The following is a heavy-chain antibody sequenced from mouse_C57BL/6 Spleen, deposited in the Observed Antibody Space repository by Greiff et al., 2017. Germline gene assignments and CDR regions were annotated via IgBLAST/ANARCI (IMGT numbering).Heavy chain of an antibody. CDR2: IYPGSGST. D-gene: IGHD1-1*01. CDR1: GYTFTSYW. V-gene: IGHV1-55*01. J-gene: IGHJ1*03. CDR3: ARNPPGCGSSCGRFDV. Sequence: VQLQQPGAELVKPGASVKMSCTASGYTFTSYWITWVKQRPGQGLEWIGDIYPGSGSTNYNEKFKSKATLTVDTSSSKAYMQLSSLTSEDSAVYYCARNPPGCGSSCGRFDVWGTGTTVTVSS.